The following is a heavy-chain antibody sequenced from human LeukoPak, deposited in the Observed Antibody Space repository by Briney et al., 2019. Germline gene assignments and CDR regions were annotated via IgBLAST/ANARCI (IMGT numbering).Heavy chain of an antibody. D-gene: IGHD2-21*02. Sequence: SETLSLTCTVSGGSISSGDYYWSWIRQPPGKGLEWIGYIYYSGSTYYNPSLKSRVTISVDTSKNQFSLKLSSVTAADTAVYYCARLTYCGGDCYSYRDAFDIWGQGTMVTVSS. CDR2: IYYSGST. CDR1: GGSISSGDYY. V-gene: IGHV4-30-4*01. J-gene: IGHJ3*02. CDR3: ARLTYCGGDCYSYRDAFDI.